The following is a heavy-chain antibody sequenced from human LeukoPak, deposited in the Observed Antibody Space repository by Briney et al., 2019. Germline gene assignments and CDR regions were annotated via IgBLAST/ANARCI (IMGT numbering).Heavy chain of an antibody. D-gene: IGHD3-10*01. CDR2: LNTDGSST. CDR1: GFTFGDYT. J-gene: IGHJ6*03. Sequence: GGSLRLSCVASGFTFGDYTMHWVRQVPGKGLVWVSHLNTDGSSTTYADSVKGRFTISRDNAKNTLYLQMNSLRAEDTAVYYCARDLLSNVDRGVPLDVWGKGTTVTVSS. V-gene: IGHV3-74*01. CDR3: ARDLLSNVDRGVPLDV.